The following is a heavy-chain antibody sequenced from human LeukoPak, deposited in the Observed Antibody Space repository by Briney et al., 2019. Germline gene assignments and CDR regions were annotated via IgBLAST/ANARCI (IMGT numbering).Heavy chain of an antibody. J-gene: IGHJ4*02. CDR1: GFTFSSYS. D-gene: IGHD3-10*01. V-gene: IGHV3-21*01. CDR3: ARVADMVRGVIHYYFDY. CDR2: ISSSSSYI. Sequence: PGGFLRLSCAASGFTFSSYSMNWVRQAPGKGLEWVSSISSSSSYIYYADSVKGRFTISRDNAKNSLYLQMNSLRAEDTAVYYCARVADMVRGVIHYYFDYWGQGTLVTVSS.